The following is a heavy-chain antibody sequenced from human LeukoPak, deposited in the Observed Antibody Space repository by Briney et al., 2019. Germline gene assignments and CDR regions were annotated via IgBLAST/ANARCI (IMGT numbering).Heavy chain of an antibody. V-gene: IGHV3-21*01. J-gene: IGHJ4*02. CDR2: ISSSSSYI. CDR1: GFTFSSYS. D-gene: IGHD1-26*01. Sequence: GGSLRLSCAASGFTFSSYSMNWVRQAPGKGLEWVSSISSSSSYIYYADSVKGRFTISRDNAKNSLYLQMNSLRAEDTAVYYCARDSHVGATPYYFDYWGQGTLVTVSS. CDR3: ARDSHVGATPYYFDY.